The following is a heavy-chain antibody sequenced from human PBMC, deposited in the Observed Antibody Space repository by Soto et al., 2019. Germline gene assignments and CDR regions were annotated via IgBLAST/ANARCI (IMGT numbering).Heavy chain of an antibody. CDR3: ARFLSVGTNTWDLFEY. V-gene: IGHV3-48*03. J-gene: IGHJ4*02. Sequence: GGSLRLSCAASGFTFSGYEMNWVRQAPGKGLEWVSYISSSSSTIYYADSVKGRFSISRDNAKNSLYLQMNSLRAEDTAVYYCARFLSVGTNTWDLFEYWGQGALVTVSS. CDR2: ISSSSSTI. CDR1: GFTFSGYE. D-gene: IGHD3-10*01.